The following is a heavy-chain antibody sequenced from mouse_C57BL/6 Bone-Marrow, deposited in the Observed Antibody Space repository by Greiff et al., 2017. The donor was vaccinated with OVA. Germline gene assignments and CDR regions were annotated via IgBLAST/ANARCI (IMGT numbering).Heavy chain of an antibody. V-gene: IGHV5-4*01. J-gene: IGHJ4*01. CDR1: GFTFSSYA. CDR3: ARELFYAMDY. CDR2: ISDGGSYT. Sequence: EVKVVESGGGLVKPGGSLKLSCEASGFTFSSYAMSWVRQTPEKRLEWVATISDGGSYTYYPDNVKGRFTISRDKAKNNLYLQMSHLKSEDTAMYYCARELFYAMDYWGQGTSVTVSS.